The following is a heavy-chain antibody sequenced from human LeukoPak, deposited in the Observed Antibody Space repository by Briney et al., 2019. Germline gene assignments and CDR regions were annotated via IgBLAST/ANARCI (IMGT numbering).Heavy chain of an antibody. V-gene: IGHV3-30*02. Sequence: QTGGSLRLSCAASGFTFSSYWMSWVRQAPGKGLEWVAFIRYDGSNKYYADSVKGRFTISRDNSKNTLYLQMNSLRAEDTAVYYCAKGRIRPPRYNSGSYYDAFDIWGQGTMVTVSS. CDR1: GFTFSSYW. CDR3: AKGRIRPPRYNSGSYYDAFDI. J-gene: IGHJ3*02. CDR2: IRYDGSNK. D-gene: IGHD1-26*01.